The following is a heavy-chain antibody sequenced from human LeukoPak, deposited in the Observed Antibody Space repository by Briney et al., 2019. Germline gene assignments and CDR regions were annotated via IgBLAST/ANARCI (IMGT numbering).Heavy chain of an antibody. D-gene: IGHD1-1*01. V-gene: IGHV3-23*01. CDR2: ISGSGGST. CDR1: GFTFSSYA. J-gene: IGHJ4*02. CDR3: AKEHPPTGQFDY. Sequence: GGSLRLSXAASGFTFSSYAMSWVRQAPGKGLGWVSAISGSGGSTYYADSVKGRFTISRDNSKTTLYLQMNSLRAEDTAVYYCAKEHPPTGQFDYWGQGTLVTVSS.